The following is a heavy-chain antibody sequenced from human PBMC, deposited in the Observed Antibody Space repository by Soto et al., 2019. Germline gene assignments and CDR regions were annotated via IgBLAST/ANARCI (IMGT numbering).Heavy chain of an antibody. D-gene: IGHD3-22*01. V-gene: IGHV3-23*01. CDR2: ISGSVSST. CDR1: GFTFSSYA. J-gene: IGHJ4*02. CDR3: AKDTNNSVYYPSDY. Sequence: GGSLRLSCAASGFTFSSYAMSWVRQAPGKGLEWVSGISGSVSSTYYADSVKGRFTISRDNSKNTLFLQMNSLRVEDTAIYYCAKDTNNSVYYPSDYWGQGTLVTVSS.